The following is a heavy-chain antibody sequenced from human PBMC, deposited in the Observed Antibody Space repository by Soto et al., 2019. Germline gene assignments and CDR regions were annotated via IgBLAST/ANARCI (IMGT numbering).Heavy chain of an antibody. D-gene: IGHD1-1*01. CDR1: GGSVSSGSYY. CDR2: IGYSGRT. Sequence: QVQLQESGPGLVQPTETLSLTCTVSGGSVSSGSYYWSWVRQPPGKGLEWIAYIGYSGRTNCNPSLKSRVSXXLXTXTNQFSLKLISVTAADTAVYYCARGDGYNFPWYFDLWGRGTLVTVSS. CDR3: ARGDGYNFPWYFDL. V-gene: IGHV4-61*01. J-gene: IGHJ2*01.